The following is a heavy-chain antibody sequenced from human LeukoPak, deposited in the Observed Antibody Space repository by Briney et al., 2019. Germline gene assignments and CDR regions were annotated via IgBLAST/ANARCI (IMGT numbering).Heavy chain of an antibody. V-gene: IGHV3-7*01. CDR2: IKQDGSEK. Sequence: GGSLRLSCAASGFTFSSYWMSWVRQAPGKGLEWVANIKQDGSEKYYVDSVKGRFTISRDNAKNSLYLQMNSLRAEDTAVYYCAREGSSSSWYEYYYYYGMDVWGQGTTVTVSS. J-gene: IGHJ6*02. CDR1: GFTFSSYW. CDR3: AREGSSSSWYEYYYYYGMDV. D-gene: IGHD6-13*01.